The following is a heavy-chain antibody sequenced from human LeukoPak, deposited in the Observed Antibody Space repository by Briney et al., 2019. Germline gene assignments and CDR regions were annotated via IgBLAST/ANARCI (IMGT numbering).Heavy chain of an antibody. J-gene: IGHJ4*02. CDR3: AKDLTGPIAVAGTVDY. V-gene: IGHV3-23*01. D-gene: IGHD6-19*01. CDR1: GFTFSNYW. Sequence: GGSLRLSCVASGFTFSNYWMHWVRQPPGKGLEWVSAISGSGGSTYYADSVKGRFTISRDNSKNTLYLQMNSLRAEDTAVYYCAKDLTGPIAVAGTVDYWGQGTLVTVSS. CDR2: ISGSGGST.